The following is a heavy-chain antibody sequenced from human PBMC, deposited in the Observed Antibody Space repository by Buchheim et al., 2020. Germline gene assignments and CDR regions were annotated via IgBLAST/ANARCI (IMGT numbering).Heavy chain of an antibody. J-gene: IGHJ6*02. V-gene: IGHV3-11*01. D-gene: IGHD3-3*01. CDR1: GFTFSDYY. Sequence: QVQLVESGGGLVKPGGSLRLSCAASGFTFSDYYMSWIRQAPGKGLEWVSYISSSGSTIYSADSVKGRFTISRDNAKNSLYLQMNSLRAEDTAVYYCARGVPGITIFGVVIPGWGNYYYGMDVWGQGTT. CDR2: ISSSGSTI. CDR3: ARGVPGITIFGVVIPGWGNYYYGMDV.